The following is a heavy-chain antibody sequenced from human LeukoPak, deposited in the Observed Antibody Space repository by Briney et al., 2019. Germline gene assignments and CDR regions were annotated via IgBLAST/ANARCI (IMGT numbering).Heavy chain of an antibody. CDR1: GYSISSGPY. Sequence: SETLSLTCTVSGYSISSGPYWGWIRQPPGKGLEWVASIFLGETTCYNPSLKTRLTISVDTSKNQFSLKLNSVTAADTAVYYCGSNWSDFDYWGQGILVTVSS. CDR3: GSNWSDFDY. V-gene: IGHV4-38-2*02. D-gene: IGHD1-1*01. CDR2: IFLGETT. J-gene: IGHJ4*02.